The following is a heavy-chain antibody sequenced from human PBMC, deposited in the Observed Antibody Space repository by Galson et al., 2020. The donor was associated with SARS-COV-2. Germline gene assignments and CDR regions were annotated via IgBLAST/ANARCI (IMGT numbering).Heavy chain of an antibody. CDR1: SGSFSSSNYY. CDR3: ARVSGYCTGGVCNSPGMDV. V-gene: IGHV4-39*07. CDR2: IYYSGST. D-gene: IGHD2-8*02. Sequence: SESLSLTCTVSSGSFSSSNYYWGWLRQPPGKGLEWIGTIYYSGSTYYNPSLKSRVTISVDTSKNQFSLKLSSVTAADTAVYYCARVSGYCTGGVCNSPGMDVWGQGTTVTVSS. J-gene: IGHJ6*02.